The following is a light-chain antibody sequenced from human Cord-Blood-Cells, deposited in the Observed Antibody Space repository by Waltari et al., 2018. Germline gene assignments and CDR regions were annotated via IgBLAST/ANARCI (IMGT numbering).Light chain of an antibody. CDR3: QQRSNWPT. V-gene: IGKV3-11*01. J-gene: IGKJ4*01. CDR2: DAS. CDR1: QSVSSY. Sequence: EIVLTQSPATLSLSPGERATLSCRASQSVSSYLAWYQQKPGQAPRLLIYDASNRATGIPARCSGSGSGTDFTLTISSLEPEDFAVYCCQQRSNWPTFGGGTKVEIK.